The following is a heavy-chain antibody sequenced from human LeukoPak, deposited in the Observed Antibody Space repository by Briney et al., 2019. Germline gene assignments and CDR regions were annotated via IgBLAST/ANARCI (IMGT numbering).Heavy chain of an antibody. J-gene: IGHJ4*02. V-gene: IGHV4-34*01. CDR1: GGSFSGYY. Sequence: SETLSLTCAVYGGSFSGYYWSWIRQPPGKGLEWIGEINHSGSTNYNPSLKSRVTISVDTSKNQFSLKLSSVTAADTAVYYCARRKGGSSEFDYWGQGTLVTVSS. CDR2: INHSGST. CDR3: ARRKGGSSEFDY. D-gene: IGHD1-14*01.